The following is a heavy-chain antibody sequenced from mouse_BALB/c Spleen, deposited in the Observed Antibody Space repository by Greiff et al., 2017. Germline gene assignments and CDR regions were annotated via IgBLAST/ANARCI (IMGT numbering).Heavy chain of an antibody. Sequence: QVQLKQSAAELARPGASVKMSCKASGYTFTSYTMHWVKQRPGQGLEWIGYINPSSGYTEYNQKFKDKTTLTADKSSSTAYMQLSSLTSEDSAVYYCARRGTARYFDVWGAGTTVTVSS. V-gene: IGHV1-4*02. J-gene: IGHJ1*01. CDR1: GYTFTSYT. CDR2: INPSSGYT. CDR3: ARRGTARYFDV. D-gene: IGHD1-2*01.